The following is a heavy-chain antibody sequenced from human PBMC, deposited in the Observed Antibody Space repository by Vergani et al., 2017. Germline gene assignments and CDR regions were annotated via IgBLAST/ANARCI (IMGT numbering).Heavy chain of an antibody. V-gene: IGHV3-13*01. CDR2: IGTAGDT. CDR3: GEIKLRFLEWLLFFYHVRWEYFDY. Sequence: VQLVESGGGLVKPGGSLRLSCAASGFTFSSYDMHWVRQATGKGLEWVSAIGTAGDTYYPGSVKGRFTISRENAKNSLYLQMNSLRAGDTAVYYCGEIKLRFLEWLLFFYHVRWEYFDYWGQGTLVTVSS. D-gene: IGHD3-3*01. J-gene: IGHJ4*02. CDR1: GFTFSSYD.